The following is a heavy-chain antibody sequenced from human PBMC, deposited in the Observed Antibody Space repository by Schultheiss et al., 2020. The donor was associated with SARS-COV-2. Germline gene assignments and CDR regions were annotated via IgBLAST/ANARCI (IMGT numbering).Heavy chain of an antibody. Sequence: GGSLRLSCAASGFTFSSYAMHWVRQAPGKGLEWVAVISYDGSNKYYADSVKGRFTISIDNSKNTLYLQMNSLRAEDTAVYYCASSWGAVAGSFDYWGQGTLVTVS. CDR3: ASSWGAVAGSFDY. V-gene: IGHV3-30*01. J-gene: IGHJ4*02. D-gene: IGHD6-19*01. CDR1: GFTFSSYA. CDR2: ISYDGSNK.